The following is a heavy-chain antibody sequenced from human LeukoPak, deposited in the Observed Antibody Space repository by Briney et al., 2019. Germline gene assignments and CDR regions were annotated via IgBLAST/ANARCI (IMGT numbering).Heavy chain of an antibody. CDR3: ATTRDYYDNSGYTLLQD. J-gene: IGHJ1*01. D-gene: IGHD3-22*01. CDR2: IIPILGTS. CDR1: GSTFSTYA. V-gene: IGHV1-69*13. Sequence: ASVKVSCTASGSTFSTYAVNWVRQAPGQGLEWMGGIIPILGTSNYAQSFQGRLTITADESLGTAYMALSSLRSEDTAIYYCATTRDYYDNSGYTLLQDWGQGTLVTVSS.